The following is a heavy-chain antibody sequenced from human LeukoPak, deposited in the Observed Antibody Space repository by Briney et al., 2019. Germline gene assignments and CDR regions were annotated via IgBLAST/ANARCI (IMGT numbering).Heavy chain of an antibody. J-gene: IGHJ4*02. V-gene: IGHV3-7*03. Sequence: PGGSLRLSCAASGFIFSGYWMSWVRQTPGKGLEWVANIKQDGSVKNSVDSMKGRFTISRDNTKNSLYLEMNSLRAEDTAVYYCAKVATKKLSLYSSGRIKKYYFDYWGQGTLVTVSS. CDR3: AKVATKKLSLYSSGRIKKYYFDY. D-gene: IGHD6-19*01. CDR2: IKQDGSVK. CDR1: GFIFSGYW.